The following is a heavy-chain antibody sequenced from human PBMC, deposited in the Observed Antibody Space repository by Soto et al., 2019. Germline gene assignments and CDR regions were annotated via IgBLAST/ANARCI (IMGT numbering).Heavy chain of an antibody. V-gene: IGHV1-46*03. CDR2: INPSGGDP. J-gene: IGHJ3*01. CDR1: GYTFTNYY. CDR3: ARSDMGGDGALDV. D-gene: IGHD3-16*01. Sequence: QVQLMQSGAEVKQPGASVKVSCKASGYTFTNYYMHWVRQVPGQGLEWMGIINPSGGDPAHAQNFPGRLTTTSDTSTTTIYLELKSLSSEDTAVYFWARSDMGGDGALDVWGQGTMVTVSS.